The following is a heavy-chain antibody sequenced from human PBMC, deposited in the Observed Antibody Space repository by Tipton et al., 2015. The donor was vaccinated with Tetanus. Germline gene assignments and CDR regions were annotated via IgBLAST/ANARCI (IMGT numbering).Heavy chain of an antibody. CDR1: GYTFTSYG. V-gene: IGHV1-18*04. CDR2: ISAHNGNT. Sequence: AEVKKPGSSVKVSCKASGYTFTSYGISWVRQAPGQGLEWMGWISAHNGNTNYAQKLQGRVTMTTDTSTSTAYMELRSLRSDDTAVCYCARDSLDYDSSGYYYYYGMDVWGQGTTVTVSS. D-gene: IGHD3-22*01. CDR3: ARDSLDYDSSGYYYYYGMDV. J-gene: IGHJ6*02.